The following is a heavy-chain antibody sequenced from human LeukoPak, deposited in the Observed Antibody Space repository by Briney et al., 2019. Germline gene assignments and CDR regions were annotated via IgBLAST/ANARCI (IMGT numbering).Heavy chain of an antibody. V-gene: IGHV4-30-2*01. Sequence: SETLSLTCAVSGDSISSGGYSWSWIRQPRGRGLEWIGYIYHSGSTYYNPSLKSRVTISVDRSKNQFSLKLSSVTAADTAVYYCARVYTGDFWSGYYFDYWGQGTLVTVSS. D-gene: IGHD3-3*01. CDR2: IYHSGST. J-gene: IGHJ4*02. CDR3: ARVYTGDFWSGYYFDY. CDR1: GDSISSGGYS.